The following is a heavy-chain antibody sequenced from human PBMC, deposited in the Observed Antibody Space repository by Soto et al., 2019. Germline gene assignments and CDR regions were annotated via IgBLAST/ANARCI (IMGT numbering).Heavy chain of an antibody. CDR3: ARDLVAGTANWFDP. D-gene: IGHD6-19*01. Sequence: SETLSLTCTVSGGSISSYYWSWIRQPPGKGLEWIGYIYYSGSTNYNPSLKSRVTISVDTSKNQFSLKLSSVTAADTAVYYCARDLVAGTANWFDPRGQGTLVTVSS. J-gene: IGHJ5*02. V-gene: IGHV4-59*01. CDR2: IYYSGST. CDR1: GGSISSYY.